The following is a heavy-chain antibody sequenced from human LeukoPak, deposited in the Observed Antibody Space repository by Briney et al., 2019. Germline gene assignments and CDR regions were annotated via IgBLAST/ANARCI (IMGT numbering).Heavy chain of an antibody. D-gene: IGHD3-9*01. J-gene: IGHJ4*02. CDR2: IYHSEST. CDR1: GGSISSSNW. V-gene: IGHV4-4*02. Sequence: PSGTLSLTCAVSGGSISSSNWWSWVRQPPGEGLEWIGEIYHSESTNYNPSLKSRVTISVDKSKNQFSLKLTSVTAADTAVYYCARSHDILTGYYVFDYWGQGTLVTVSS. CDR3: ARSHDILTGYYVFDY.